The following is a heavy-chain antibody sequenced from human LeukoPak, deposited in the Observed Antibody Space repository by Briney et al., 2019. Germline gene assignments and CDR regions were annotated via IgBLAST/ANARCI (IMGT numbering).Heavy chain of an antibody. CDR2: IGPTGSDR. J-gene: IGHJ4*02. CDR1: GLTFSTSG. CDR3: ATETNGRHYDY. V-gene: IGHV3-21*06. D-gene: IGHD2-8*01. Sequence: PGGSLRLSCTASGLTFSTSGFNWVRQAPGKGLEWVASIGPTGSDRYHAVSIKGRFTISRDKAKNFLYLQMNSLRAEDTAVYYCATETNGRHYDYWGQGTLLTVSS.